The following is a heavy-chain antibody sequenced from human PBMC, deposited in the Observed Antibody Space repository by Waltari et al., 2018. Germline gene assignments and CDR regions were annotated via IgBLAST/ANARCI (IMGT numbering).Heavy chain of an antibody. D-gene: IGHD3-10*01. V-gene: IGHV4-38-2*02. CDR1: GSSINSGYY. J-gene: IGHJ3*01. CDR2: TYHSGSA. CDR3: AREGGRYYAFDV. Sequence: QVQLQESGPGLVKPSETLSLTCNVSGSSINSGYYWAWIRQPPGKGLEWVGSTYHSGSAYYNPSLKSRVTISVDTSKTHFSLKLPSVTAADTAVYYCAREGGRYYAFDVWGQGTLVTVSS.